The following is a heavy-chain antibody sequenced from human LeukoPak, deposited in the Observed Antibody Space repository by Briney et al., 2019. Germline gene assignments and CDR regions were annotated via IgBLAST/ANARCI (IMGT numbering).Heavy chain of an antibody. CDR1: GFTFSSYG. D-gene: IGHD2-21*02. Sequence: AGGSLRLSCAASGFTFSSYGMSWVRQAPGMGLEWVSGISDSGGSTHFVDSVRGRFTISRDNSKNTLYLQVNGLRTEDTAVYYCAKDRLLNCRGDCYIFDYWGQGTVVTVSS. CDR3: AKDRLLNCRGDCYIFDY. CDR2: ISDSGGST. V-gene: IGHV3-23*01. J-gene: IGHJ4*02.